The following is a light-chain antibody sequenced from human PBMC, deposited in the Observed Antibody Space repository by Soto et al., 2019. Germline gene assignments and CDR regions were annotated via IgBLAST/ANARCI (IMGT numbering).Light chain of an antibody. CDR2: DAS. CDR1: QSIDSW. J-gene: IGKJ1*01. V-gene: IGKV1-5*01. Sequence: DIQMTQSPSTLSASVGDRVTITCRASQSIDSWLAWYQQKPGKAPNLLIYDASSLESGVPSRFSGSGSVTDFTLTISSRQPDDFANYYCQQYNTCPWRFGQGTKAEIK. CDR3: QQYNTCPWR.